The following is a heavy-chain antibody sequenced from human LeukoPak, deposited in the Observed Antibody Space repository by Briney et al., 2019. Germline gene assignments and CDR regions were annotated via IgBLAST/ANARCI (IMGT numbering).Heavy chain of an antibody. CDR2: ISYDGSNK. Sequence: GRSLRLSCAASGFTFSSYGMHWVRQAPGKGLEWVAVISYDGSNKYYADSVKGRFTISRDNSKNTLYLQMNSLRAEDTAVYYCAKDALDIVVVAARDAATPLGYYGMDVWGKGTTVTVSS. V-gene: IGHV3-30*18. J-gene: IGHJ6*04. CDR3: AKDALDIVVVAARDAATPLGYYGMDV. CDR1: GFTFSSYG. D-gene: IGHD2-15*01.